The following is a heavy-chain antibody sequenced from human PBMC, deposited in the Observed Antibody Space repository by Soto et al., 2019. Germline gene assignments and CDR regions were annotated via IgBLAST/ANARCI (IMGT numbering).Heavy chain of an antibody. CDR3: ANPVSLSLDF. CDR1: GFTFSSYA. V-gene: IGHV3-23*01. J-gene: IGHJ4*02. CDR2: ISGSGGST. Sequence: GGSLRLSCAASGFTFSSYAMSWVRQAPGKGLEWVSAISGSGGSTYYADSVKGRFTISRDNSKNTLYLQMSSLRAEDPAVYYCANPVSLSLDFWGQGTLVTVSS.